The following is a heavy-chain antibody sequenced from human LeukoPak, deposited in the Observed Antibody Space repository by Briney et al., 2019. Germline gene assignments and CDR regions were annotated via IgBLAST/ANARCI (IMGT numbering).Heavy chain of an antibody. J-gene: IGHJ4*02. V-gene: IGHV3-20*01. CDR3: ARGHLAAGTFDY. CDR1: GFSFDDYG. D-gene: IGHD3-10*01. Sequence: PGGSLRLSCAASGFSFDDYGRSRVRQAPGKGLEWVSGINWNGGSSGYADSVKGRFTISRDNAKNSLYLQMNSLRAEDTYLYHCARGHLAAGTFDYWGQGTLVTISS. CDR2: INWNGGSS.